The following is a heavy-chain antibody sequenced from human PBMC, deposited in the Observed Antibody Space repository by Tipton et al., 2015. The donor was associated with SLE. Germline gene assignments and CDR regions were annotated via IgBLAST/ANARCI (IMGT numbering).Heavy chain of an antibody. Sequence: TLSLTCAVSGGSIRSSNWWSWVRQPPGKGLEWIGEIYHSGTTNYNPSLKSRITISLDKSNNHFSLRLSSLTAADTAVYYCARGPDYSNYYFYRMDVWGQGTTVTVSS. CDR3: ARGPDYSNYYFYRMDV. V-gene: IGHV4-4*02. CDR1: GGSIRSSNW. D-gene: IGHD4-11*01. J-gene: IGHJ6*02. CDR2: IYHSGTT.